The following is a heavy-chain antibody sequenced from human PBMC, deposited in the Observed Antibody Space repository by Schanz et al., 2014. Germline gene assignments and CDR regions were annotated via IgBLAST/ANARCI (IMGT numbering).Heavy chain of an antibody. J-gene: IGHJ3*02. CDR2: ISGSGGST. CDR3: AKGRFGELSAFDI. Sequence: EVQLLESGGGLVQPGGSLRLSCAASGFTFSSYAMSWVRPAPGKGLELVSAISGSGGSTYYADSVKGRFTISRDNSKNALYLQMNSLRAEDTAVYYCAKGRFGELSAFDIWGQGTMVTVSS. D-gene: IGHD3-10*01. V-gene: IGHV3-23*01. CDR1: GFTFSSYA.